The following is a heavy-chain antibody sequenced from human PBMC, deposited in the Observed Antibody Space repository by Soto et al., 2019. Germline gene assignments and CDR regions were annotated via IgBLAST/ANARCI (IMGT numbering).Heavy chain of an antibody. Sequence: ASVKVSCKASGYTFTGYYVHWVRQAPGQGLEWMGWINPNSGGTNYAQKFQGRVTMTRDTSISTAYMELSRLRSDDTAVYYCARPIAARRAWDAFDIWGQGTMVTVSS. D-gene: IGHD6-6*01. CDR3: ARPIAARRAWDAFDI. J-gene: IGHJ3*02. CDR2: INPNSGGT. CDR1: GYTFTGYY. V-gene: IGHV1-2*02.